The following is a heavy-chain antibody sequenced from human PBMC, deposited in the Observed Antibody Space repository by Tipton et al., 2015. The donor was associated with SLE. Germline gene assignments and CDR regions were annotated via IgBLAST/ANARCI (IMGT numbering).Heavy chain of an antibody. CDR2: IFHSGST. V-gene: IGHV4-4*02. Sequence: TLSLTCTVSGGSISSSIWWTWVRQPPGKGLEWIGEIFHSGSTNYNPSLRGRVTMSLDKSKNQFSLKLSSVTAADTAVYYCASHLGVIVAFEVWGQGTVLTVSS. CDR3: ASHLGVIVAFEV. D-gene: IGHD3-10*01. CDR1: GGSISSSIW. J-gene: IGHJ3*01.